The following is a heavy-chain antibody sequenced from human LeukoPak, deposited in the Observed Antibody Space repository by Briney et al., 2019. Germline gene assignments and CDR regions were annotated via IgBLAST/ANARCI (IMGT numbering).Heavy chain of an antibody. CDR2: ISSSNKYI. CDR3: ARDGVLFGESVYYFDY. CDR1: GFTFSSYS. Sequence: PGGSLRLSCAATGFTFSSYSINWVRQAPGKGLEWVSSISSSNKYIYYGDSVKGRFTISRDNAKNLVYLQMNSLRAEDTAVYYCARDGVLFGESVYYFDYWGQGALVTVSS. V-gene: IGHV3-21*01. D-gene: IGHD3-10*02. J-gene: IGHJ4*02.